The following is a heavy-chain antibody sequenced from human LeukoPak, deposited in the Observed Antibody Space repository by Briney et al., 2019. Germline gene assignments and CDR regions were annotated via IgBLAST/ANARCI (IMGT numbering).Heavy chain of an antibody. CDR3: ARTVGPRYFDY. CDR2: INPNSGGT. D-gene: IGHD2-15*01. CDR1: GYTFTSYD. J-gene: IGHJ4*02. V-gene: IGHV1-2*02. Sequence: GASVKVSCKASGYTFTSYDINWVRQAPGQGLEWMGWINPNSGGTNYAQKFQGRVTMTRDTSISTAYMELSRLRSDDTAVYYCARTVGPRYFDYWGQGTLVTVSS.